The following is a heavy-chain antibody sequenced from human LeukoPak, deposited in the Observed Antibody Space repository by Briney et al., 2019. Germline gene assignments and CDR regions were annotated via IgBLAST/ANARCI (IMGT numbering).Heavy chain of an antibody. J-gene: IGHJ2*01. CDR2: NT. CDR1: GGSISSGGYY. V-gene: IGHV4-31*03. CDR3: ARAILTPSGYVWYFDL. Sequence: DPSQTLSLTCTVSGGSISSGGYYWSWIRQHPGKGVEWIGYNTYYNPSLKSRVTISVDTSKNQFSLKLSSVTAADTAVYYCARAILTPSGYVWYFDLWGRGTLVTVSS. D-gene: IGHD3-3*01.